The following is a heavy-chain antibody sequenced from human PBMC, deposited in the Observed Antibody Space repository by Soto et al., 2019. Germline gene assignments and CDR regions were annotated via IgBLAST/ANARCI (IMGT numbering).Heavy chain of an antibody. CDR2: VYHSWNT. Sequence: PSETLSLPCAVSGYSISRGYHWGWIRQLPGKGLEWVGNVYHSWNTRSNPSLKSRVTISADTSKNQFSLELKSVDVADTAVYYCARGNYYDFEGINGAFDVWGQGTMVTAS. D-gene: IGHD3-22*01. J-gene: IGHJ3*01. CDR3: ARGNYYDFEGINGAFDV. V-gene: IGHV4-38-2*01. CDR1: GYSISRGYH.